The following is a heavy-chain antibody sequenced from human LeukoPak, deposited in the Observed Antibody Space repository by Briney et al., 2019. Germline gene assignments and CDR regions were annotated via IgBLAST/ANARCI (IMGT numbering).Heavy chain of an antibody. CDR2: TYYSGST. Sequence: SETLSLTCTVSGGSISSYYWSWIRQPPGKGLEWIGYTYYSGSTNYNPSLKSRVTISVDTSKNQFSLKLSSVTAADTAVYYCARVCGDYKYYYYYYGMDVWGQGTTVTVSS. CDR1: GGSISSYY. V-gene: IGHV4-59*01. J-gene: IGHJ6*02. D-gene: IGHD4-4*01. CDR3: ARVCGDYKYYYYYYGMDV.